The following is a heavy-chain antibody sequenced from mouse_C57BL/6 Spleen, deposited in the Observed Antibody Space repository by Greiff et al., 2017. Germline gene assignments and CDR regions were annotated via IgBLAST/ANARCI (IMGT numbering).Heavy chain of an antibody. CDR3: ARRGGSSYEGNFDY. Sequence: QVQLQQPGAELVMPGASVKLSCKASGYTFTSYWMHWVKQRPGQGLEWIGEIDPSDSYTNYNQKFKGKSTLTVDKSSSTAYMQLSSLTSEDSAVYFCARRGGSSYEGNFDYWGQGTTLTVSS. CDR2: IDPSDSYT. CDR1: GYTFTSYW. J-gene: IGHJ2*01. V-gene: IGHV1-69*01. D-gene: IGHD1-1*01.